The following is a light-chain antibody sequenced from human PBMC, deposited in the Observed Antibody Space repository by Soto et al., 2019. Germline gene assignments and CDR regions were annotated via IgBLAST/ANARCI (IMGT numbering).Light chain of an antibody. CDR3: NSYTSRYTFV. CDR1: SSDVDGYNY. CDR2: EVN. J-gene: IGLJ1*01. Sequence: QSVLTQPASVSGSPGQSITISCTGTSSDVDGYNYVSWYQQHPGKAPKLMIYEVNNRPSEVSNRFSGSKSGNTASLTISGLQPEDEADYYCNSYTSRYTFVLGTGTKV. V-gene: IGLV2-14*01.